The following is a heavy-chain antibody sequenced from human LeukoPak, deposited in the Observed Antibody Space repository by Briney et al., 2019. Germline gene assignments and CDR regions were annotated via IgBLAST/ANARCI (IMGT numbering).Heavy chain of an antibody. CDR3: ARKGGHFDY. Sequence: PSETLSLTCTVSGDSIKHYYWSRIRQPPGKGLEWIGYIYYNGSTNYNPSLKSRVSISVDTSKNQFSLKVSSVTAADTAVYYCARKGGHFDYWGQGTLVTVSS. V-gene: IGHV4-59*01. D-gene: IGHD2-15*01. CDR2: IYYNGST. CDR1: GDSIKHYY. J-gene: IGHJ4*02.